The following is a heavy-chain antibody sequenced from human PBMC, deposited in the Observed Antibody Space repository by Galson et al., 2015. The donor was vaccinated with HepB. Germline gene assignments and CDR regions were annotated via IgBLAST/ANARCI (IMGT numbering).Heavy chain of an antibody. J-gene: IGHJ5*01. V-gene: IGHV6-1*01. D-gene: IGHD3-22*01. CDR1: GDSVSSNSSL. CDR2: TYYRSKWNN. Sequence: CAISGDSVSSNSSLWNWIRQSPSRGLEWLGRTYYRSKWNNDYAVSVKSRISITSDTSRTQFSLSLTSATVADTAVYWCARAHHDSRGYWPDSWGHGTLVTVSS. CDR3: ARAHHDSRGYWPDS.